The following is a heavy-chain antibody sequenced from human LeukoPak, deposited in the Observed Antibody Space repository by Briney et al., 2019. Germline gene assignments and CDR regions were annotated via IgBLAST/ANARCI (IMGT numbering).Heavy chain of an antibody. D-gene: IGHD4-17*01. CDR3: VKENYGDQGLDV. V-gene: IGHV3-9*01. CDR1: GFTFDDYA. CDR2: INWNSGSR. Sequence: PGGSLRLSCAASGFTFDDYAMHWVRQAPGKGLEWVSGINWNSGSRGYADSVKGRFTISRDNAKNSLYLQMNSLRAEDTALYYCVKENYGDQGLDVWGQGTTVTVSS. J-gene: IGHJ6*02.